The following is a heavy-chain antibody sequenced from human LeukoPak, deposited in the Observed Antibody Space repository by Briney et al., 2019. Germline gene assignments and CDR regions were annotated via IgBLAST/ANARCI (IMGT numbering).Heavy chain of an antibody. D-gene: IGHD5-12*01. Sequence: GGSLRLSCAASGFTIMNSAMNWVRQAPGKGLEWVSYISSSSSTIYYADSVKGRFTISRDNSKNTLYLQMNSLRAEDTAVYYCAKERPIYTGYDFDAFDKWGQGIMVTVSS. V-gene: IGHV3-48*01. CDR2: ISSSSSTI. CDR3: AKERPIYTGYDFDAFDK. J-gene: IGHJ3*02. CDR1: GFTIMNSA.